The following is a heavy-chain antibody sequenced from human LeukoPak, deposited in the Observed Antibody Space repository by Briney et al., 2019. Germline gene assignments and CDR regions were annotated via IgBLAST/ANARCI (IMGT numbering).Heavy chain of an antibody. CDR1: ALTAISNS. V-gene: IGHV3-53*01. Sequence: PGRSLTPSCAPSALTAISNSMSSVPPTPGTGLEWVSVIYSGGSTYYADSVKGRFPISRDNSKTPLYLPMNSLRAEDTAVYYCARVTVTAVAIDYWGEGTLVTVSS. D-gene: IGHD6-19*01. CDR3: ARVTVTAVAIDY. CDR2: IYSGGST. J-gene: IGHJ4*02.